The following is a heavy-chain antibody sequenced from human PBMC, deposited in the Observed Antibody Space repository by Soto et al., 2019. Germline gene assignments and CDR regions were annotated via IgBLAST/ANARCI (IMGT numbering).Heavy chain of an antibody. V-gene: IGHV1-3*01. CDR1: GYTFTSYA. J-gene: IGHJ4*02. CDR3: ARDLAVAGTDY. CDR2: INAGNGNT. Sequence: VASVKVSCKASGYTFTSYAMHWVRQAPGQRLEWMGWINAGNGNTKYSQKFQGRVTITRDTSASTAYMELSSLRSEDTAVYYCARDLAVAGTDYWGQGTLVTVSS. D-gene: IGHD6-19*01.